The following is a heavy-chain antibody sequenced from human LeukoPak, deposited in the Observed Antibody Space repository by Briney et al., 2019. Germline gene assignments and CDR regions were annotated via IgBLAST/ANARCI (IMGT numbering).Heavy chain of an antibody. Sequence: GGSLRLSCEASGFTFSSYAMHWVRQAPGKGLEWVAVISYDGSNKYYADSVKGRFTISRDNSKNTLYLQMNSLRAEDTAVYYCARGSRDFWSGYSSEYYYYGMDVWGQGTTVTVSS. D-gene: IGHD3-3*01. J-gene: IGHJ6*02. CDR1: GFTFSSYA. V-gene: IGHV3-30-3*01. CDR3: ARGSRDFWSGYSSEYYYYGMDV. CDR2: ISYDGSNK.